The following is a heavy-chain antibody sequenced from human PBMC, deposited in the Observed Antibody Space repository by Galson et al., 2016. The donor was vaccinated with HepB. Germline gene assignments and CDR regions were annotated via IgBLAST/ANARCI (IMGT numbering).Heavy chain of an antibody. CDR3: ARITNGNTAHDAFDI. CDR1: GASISSFY. Sequence: ETLSLTCSVSGASISSFYWSWIRQPPGEGLEWIGYGYYIGSTTYNPSLKSRVTISVDTSKNQISLNVTSATAADTAMYYCARITNGNTAHDAFDIWGQGTKVTVSS. V-gene: IGHV4-59*01. D-gene: IGHD1-1*01. J-gene: IGHJ3*02. CDR2: GYYIGST.